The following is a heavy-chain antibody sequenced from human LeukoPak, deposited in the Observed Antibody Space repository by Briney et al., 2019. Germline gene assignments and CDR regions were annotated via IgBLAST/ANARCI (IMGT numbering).Heavy chain of an antibody. CDR2: ISSNGGST. CDR1: GFTFSTYA. J-gene: IGHJ6*03. CDR3: ARAVMDIVVVPAASRREVYYYYYMDV. Sequence: GGSLRLSCAASGFTFSTYAMSWVRQAPGKGLEYVSAISSNGGSTYYANSVKGRFTISRDNSKNTLYLQMGSLRAEDMAVYYCARAVMDIVVVPAASRREVYYYYYMDVWGKGTTVTVSS. D-gene: IGHD2-2*03. V-gene: IGHV3-64*01.